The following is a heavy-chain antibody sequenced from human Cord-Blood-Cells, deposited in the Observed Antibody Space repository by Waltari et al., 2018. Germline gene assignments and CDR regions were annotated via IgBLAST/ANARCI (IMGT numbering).Heavy chain of an antibody. D-gene: IGHD5-12*01. CDR3: ARDLVGDGYNLDY. Sequence: QVQLVQSGAEVKKPGASVKVYCKASGYTFTSYAMHWVRQAPGQRLEWMGWINAGNGNTKYSQKFQGRVTITRDTSASTAYMELNSLRSEDTAVYYCARDLVGDGYNLDYWGQGTLVTVSS. V-gene: IGHV1-3*01. J-gene: IGHJ4*02. CDR2: INAGNGNT. CDR1: GYTFTSYA.